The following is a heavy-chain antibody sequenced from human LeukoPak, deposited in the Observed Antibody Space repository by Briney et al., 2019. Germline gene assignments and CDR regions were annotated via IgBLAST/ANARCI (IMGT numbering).Heavy chain of an antibody. D-gene: IGHD5-24*01. J-gene: IGHJ2*01. CDR3: ARGRRDPL. CDR1: GGSISSYY. Sequence: SETLSLTCTVSGGSISSYYWSWIRQPAGKGLEWIGYIYYSGATDYNPSLKSRVTMSVDTSRSQISLNLSSVTAADTAVYYCARGRRDPLWGRGTLVTVSS. V-gene: IGHV4-59*01. CDR2: IYYSGAT.